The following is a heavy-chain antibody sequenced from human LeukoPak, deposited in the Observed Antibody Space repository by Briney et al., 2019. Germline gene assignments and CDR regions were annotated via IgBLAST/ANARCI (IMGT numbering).Heavy chain of an antibody. V-gene: IGHV3-23*01. Sequence: GGSLRLSCAASGFTFGSYAMSWVRQAPGKGLEWVSAISGSGGSTYYADSVKGRFTISRDNSKNTLYLQMNSLRAEDTAVYYCAKDPRYIVVVPAAIQNYWGQGTLVTVSS. J-gene: IGHJ4*02. D-gene: IGHD2-2*02. CDR1: GFTFGSYA. CDR3: AKDPRYIVVVPAAIQNY. CDR2: ISGSGGST.